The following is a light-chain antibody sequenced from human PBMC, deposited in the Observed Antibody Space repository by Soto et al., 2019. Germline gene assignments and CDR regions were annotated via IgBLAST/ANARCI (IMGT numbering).Light chain of an antibody. Sequence: EIVLTQSPGTLSLPPGERATLSCRASQSGFSFYLAWFQKKPGQAPRLLIYGASSRATGIPDRFSGSGSGTEFTLTFSRLEPEDSAVYFCHQYGNSPWTLGQGTKVEI. CDR2: GAS. CDR1: QSGFSFY. V-gene: IGKV3-20*01. CDR3: HQYGNSPWT. J-gene: IGKJ1*01.